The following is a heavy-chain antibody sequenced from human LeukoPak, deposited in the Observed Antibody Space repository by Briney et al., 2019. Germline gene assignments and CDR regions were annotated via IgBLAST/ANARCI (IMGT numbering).Heavy chain of an antibody. CDR1: GFTFSSYG. Sequence: GRSLRLSCAASGFTFSSYGMHWVRQAPGKGLEWVAFIRYDGSNKYYADSVKGRFTISRDNSKNTLYLQMNSLRAEDTAVYYCAKVMYYDFWSGPIPGYMDVWGKGTTVTVSS. J-gene: IGHJ6*03. V-gene: IGHV3-30*02. D-gene: IGHD3-3*01. CDR3: AKVMYYDFWSGPIPGYMDV. CDR2: IRYDGSNK.